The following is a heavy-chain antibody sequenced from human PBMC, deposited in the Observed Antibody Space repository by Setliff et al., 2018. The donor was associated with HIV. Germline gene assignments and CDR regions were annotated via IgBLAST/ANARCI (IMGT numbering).Heavy chain of an antibody. CDR1: GFTVSSNY. Sequence: GGSLRLSCAASGFTVSSNYMSWVRQAPGKGLEWVSVIYSGGSTYYADSVKGRFTISRDNSNNILFLQTNSLLAEDTAVYYCAKGVKFLDPWGQGMLVTVSS. D-gene: IGHD3-16*01. CDR3: AKGVKFLDP. CDR2: IYSGGST. V-gene: IGHV3-53*01. J-gene: IGHJ5*02.